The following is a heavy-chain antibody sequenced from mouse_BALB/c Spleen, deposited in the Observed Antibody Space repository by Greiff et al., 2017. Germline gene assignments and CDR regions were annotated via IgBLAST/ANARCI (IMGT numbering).Heavy chain of an antibody. CDR1: GFTFSSFG. CDR3: ARSLYGSSPYYAMDY. Sequence: EVQRVESGGGLVQPGGSRKLSCAASGFTFSSFGMHWVRQAPEKGLEWVAYISSGSSTIYYADTVKGRFTISRDNPKNTLFLQMTSLRSEDTAMYYCARSLYGSSPYYAMDYWGQGTSVTVSS. V-gene: IGHV5-17*02. D-gene: IGHD1-1*01. J-gene: IGHJ4*01. CDR2: ISSGSSTI.